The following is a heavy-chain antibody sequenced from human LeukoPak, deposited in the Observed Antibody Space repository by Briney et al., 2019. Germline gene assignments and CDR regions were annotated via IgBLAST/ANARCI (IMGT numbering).Heavy chain of an antibody. D-gene: IGHD5-12*01. J-gene: IGHJ4*02. Sequence: GGSLRLSCAASGFTVSSNYMSWVRQAPGKGLEWVSVIYSGGSTYYADSVKGRFTISRDNSKNTLYLQMNSLRAEDTAVYYCARAGGYDVQGAFDYWGQGTLVTVSS. CDR3: ARAGGYDVQGAFDY. CDR2: IYSGGST. V-gene: IGHV3-53*01. CDR1: GFTVSSNY.